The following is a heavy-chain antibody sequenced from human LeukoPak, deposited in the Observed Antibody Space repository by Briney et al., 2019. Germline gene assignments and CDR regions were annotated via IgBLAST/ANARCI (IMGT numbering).Heavy chain of an antibody. J-gene: IGHJ5*02. CDR3: ARGSAVVAASWFDP. Sequence: SETLSLTCTVSGGSISSYYWSWIRQPPGKGLEWIGYIYYSGSTYYNPSLKSRVTISVDTSKNQFSLKLSSVTAADTAVYYCARGSAVVAASWFDPWGQGTLVTVSS. CDR1: GGSISSYY. V-gene: IGHV4-59*08. D-gene: IGHD2-15*01. CDR2: IYYSGST.